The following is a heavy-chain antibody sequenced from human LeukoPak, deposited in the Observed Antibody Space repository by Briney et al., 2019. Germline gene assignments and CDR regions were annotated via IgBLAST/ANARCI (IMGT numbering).Heavy chain of an antibody. CDR1: GFTLSNYE. Sequence: GGSLTLSCPASGFTLSNYEFNWVRQAPGKGMEWVSYIISSGRNIYYADSVKGRFTISRDNAKNSLYLQMNSLRAEDTAVYYCARDLVQLWSKDFWGQGTLVTVSS. D-gene: IGHD5-18*01. CDR3: ARDLVQLWSKDF. CDR2: IISSGRNI. J-gene: IGHJ4*02. V-gene: IGHV3-48*03.